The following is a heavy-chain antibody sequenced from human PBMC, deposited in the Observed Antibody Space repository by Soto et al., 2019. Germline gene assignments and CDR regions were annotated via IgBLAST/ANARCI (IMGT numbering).Heavy chain of an antibody. Sequence: GGSLRLSCAASGFTFSSYWMSWVRQAPGKGLEWVANIKQDGSEKYYVDSVKGRFTSSRDNAKNSLYLQMNSLRAEDTAVYYCARESYYYGSGSYFYYYYGMDVWGQGTTVTVSS. V-gene: IGHV3-7*03. CDR2: IKQDGSEK. CDR1: GFTFSSYW. D-gene: IGHD3-10*01. J-gene: IGHJ6*02. CDR3: ARESYYYGSGSYFYYYYGMDV.